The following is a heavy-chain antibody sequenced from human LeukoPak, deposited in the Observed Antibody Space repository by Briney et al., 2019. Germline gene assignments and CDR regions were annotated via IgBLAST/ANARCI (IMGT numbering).Heavy chain of an antibody. CDR3: VRHARSGSSYYQYFDY. D-gene: IGHD2-15*01. J-gene: IGHJ4*02. Sequence: PSETLSLTCTVSGGPMSSGGYSWSWIRQPPGKGLEWIGYIYHSGTSSHGPSLQSRVTISVDRPKNQFSLKLSSVTAADTAMYYCVRHARSGSSYYQYFDYWGQGTLVTVSS. CDR1: GGPMSSGGYS. CDR2: IYHSGTS. V-gene: IGHV4-30-2*01.